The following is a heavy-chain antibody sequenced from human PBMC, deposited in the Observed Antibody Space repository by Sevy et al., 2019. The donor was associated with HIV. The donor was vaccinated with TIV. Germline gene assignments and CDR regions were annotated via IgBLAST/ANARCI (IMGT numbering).Heavy chain of an antibody. CDR2: ISSSSYI. V-gene: IGHV3-21*01. CDR3: ARDHSYYDILTGYPGYYYGMDV. Sequence: GGSLRLSCAASGFTFSSYSMNWVRQAPGKGLEWVSSISSSSYIYYADSVKGRFTISRDNAKNSLYLQMNSLRAEDTAVYYCARDHSYYDILTGYPGYYYGMDVWGQGTTVTVSS. J-gene: IGHJ6*02. CDR1: GFTFSSYS. D-gene: IGHD3-9*01.